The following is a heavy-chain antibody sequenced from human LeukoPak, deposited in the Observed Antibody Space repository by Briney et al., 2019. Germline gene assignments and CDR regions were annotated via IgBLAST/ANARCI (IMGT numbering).Heavy chain of an antibody. D-gene: IGHD2-15*01. CDR3: AKVMPPGRIRFYSNYMDV. V-gene: IGHV3-30*02. Sequence: HPGGSLRLSCAASGFSFSGYGMHWVRQAPGKGLEWVAFIRHDGSNEYYADSVKGRFTISRDKSKNTLSLQMNGLRVEDTAVYYCAKVMPPGRIRFYSNYMDVWGKGTTVTVS. CDR1: GFSFSGYG. J-gene: IGHJ6*03. CDR2: IRHDGSNE.